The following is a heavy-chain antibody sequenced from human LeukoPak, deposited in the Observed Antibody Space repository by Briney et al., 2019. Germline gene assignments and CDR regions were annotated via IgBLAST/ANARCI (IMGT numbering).Heavy chain of an antibody. V-gene: IGHV4-59*01. CDR2: MYSGGTT. D-gene: IGHD6-13*01. Sequence: SGTLSLTCTVSDGSINGYYWSWIRQPPGKGLDWIGYMYSGGTTKYSPSLKSRVTISEDTSKNQFSLKLSSVTAADTAVYYCARDIAAAGTHFDYWGQGILVTVSS. CDR3: ARDIAAAGTHFDY. J-gene: IGHJ4*02. CDR1: DGSINGYY.